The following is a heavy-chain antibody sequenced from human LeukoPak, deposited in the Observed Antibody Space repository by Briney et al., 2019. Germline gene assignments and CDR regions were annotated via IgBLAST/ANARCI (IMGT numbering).Heavy chain of an antibody. Sequence: PGGSLRLSCAASGFTVSTNYMNWVRQAPGKGLEWVSVIYSGGSTYYADSVKGRFTISRDNSKNTLYLQMNSLRAEDTAVYYCARDPGQKYYYYYGMDVWGQGTTVTVSS. CDR1: GFTVSTNY. CDR3: ARDPGQKYYYYYGMDV. V-gene: IGHV3-53*05. CDR2: IYSGGST. J-gene: IGHJ6*02.